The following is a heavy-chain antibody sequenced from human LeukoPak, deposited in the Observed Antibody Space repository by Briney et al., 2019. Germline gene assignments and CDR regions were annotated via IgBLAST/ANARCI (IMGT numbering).Heavy chain of an antibody. CDR1: GLSFGAHA. V-gene: IGHV3-23*01. Sequence: GGSLRLSCAASGLSFGAHAMHWVRQAPGMGLEWVSGVGGGGQRTHYADSVKGRFTISRDNSKNTLYLQMNSLRAEDTAVYYCAKDGKQWLVPNYWGQGTLVTVSS. D-gene: IGHD6-19*01. CDR2: VGGGGQRT. J-gene: IGHJ4*02. CDR3: AKDGKQWLVPNY.